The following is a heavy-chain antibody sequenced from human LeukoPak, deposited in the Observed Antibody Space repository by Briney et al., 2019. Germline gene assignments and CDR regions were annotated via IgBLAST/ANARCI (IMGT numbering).Heavy chain of an antibody. CDR3: ASYYGSGSYYLYYYYGMDV. CDR2: ISGDGSAT. J-gene: IGHJ6*02. CDR1: GFTFDDYA. Sequence: GGSLRLSCAASGFTFDDYAMHWVRQAPGKGLEWISFISGDGSATDYADSVKGRFTISRDNAKNSLYLQMNSLRDEDTAVYYCASYYGSGSYYLYYYYGMDVWGQGTTVTVSS. V-gene: IGHV3-43*02. D-gene: IGHD3-10*01.